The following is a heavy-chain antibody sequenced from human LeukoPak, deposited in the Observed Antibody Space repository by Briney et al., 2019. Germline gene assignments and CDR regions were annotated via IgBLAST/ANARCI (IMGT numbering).Heavy chain of an antibody. CDR2: LNPNSGGT. J-gene: IGHJ4*02. D-gene: IGHD3-10*01. CDR3: AKGDYYGSQKLYTH. Sequence: ASVKVSCKASGYSFTDYYIYWMRRAPGQGLEWMGWLNPNSGGTNYAQNFQGRVTMTRDTSISTAYMELSRLRSDETAVYYCAKGDYYGSQKLYTHWGQGTLVTVSS. V-gene: IGHV1-2*02. CDR1: GYSFTDYY.